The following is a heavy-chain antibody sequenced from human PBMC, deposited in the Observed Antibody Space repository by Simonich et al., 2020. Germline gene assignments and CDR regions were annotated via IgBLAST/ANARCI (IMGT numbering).Heavy chain of an antibody. CDR3: ARVGYSNYYYYGMDV. J-gene: IGHJ6*02. CDR1: GYSIRSGYY. CDR2: SYHRGST. Sequence: QVQLQESGPGLVKPSETLSLTCAVSGYSIRSGYYWGWTRQPPGKGLEWIGRSYHRGSTNYNPSLKSRVTISVDTSKNQFSLKLSSVTAADTAVYYCARVGYSNYYYYGMDVWGQGTTVTVSS. D-gene: IGHD6-13*01. V-gene: IGHV4-38-2*01.